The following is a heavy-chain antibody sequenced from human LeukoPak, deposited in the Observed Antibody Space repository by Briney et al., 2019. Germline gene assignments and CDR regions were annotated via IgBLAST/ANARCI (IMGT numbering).Heavy chain of an antibody. D-gene: IGHD3-10*01. CDR1: GFTFSSDG. J-gene: IGHJ4*02. V-gene: IGHV3-23*01. CDR3: AKDPYGSGSYFDY. Sequence: GGSLRLSCAASGFTFSSDGLSWVRQAPGKGLEWVSSITNSGGSTSYADSVKGRFSISRDNSKNTLYLQMNSLRAEDTAVYYCAKDPYGSGSYFDYWGQGTLVTVSS. CDR2: ITNSGGST.